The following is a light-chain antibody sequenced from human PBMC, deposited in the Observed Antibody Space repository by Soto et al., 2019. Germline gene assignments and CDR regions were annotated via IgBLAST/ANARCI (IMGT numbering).Light chain of an antibody. Sequence: TVLLQSPGTLSLSPWSTAILSSIATESVVSNYLAWYQQKPGQAPRLLIYDASNRATGIPARSSGSGFGTDFTLTISSLEPEDFAVYYCNQRNKWRTFGKGTKVDIK. CDR2: DAS. CDR1: ESVVSNY. J-gene: IGKJ1*01. CDR3: NQRNKWRT. V-gene: IGKV3-11*01.